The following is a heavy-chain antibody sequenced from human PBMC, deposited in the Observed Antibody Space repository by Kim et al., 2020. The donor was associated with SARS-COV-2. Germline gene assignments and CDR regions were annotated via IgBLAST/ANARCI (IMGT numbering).Heavy chain of an antibody. D-gene: IGHD2-21*02. CDR3: ARCECGGDCYHLYYYYGMDV. J-gene: IGHJ6*02. CDR1: GYSFTSYW. Sequence: GESLKISCKGSGYSFTSYWIGWVRQMPGKGLEWMGIIYPGDSDTRYSPSFQGQVTISADKSISTAYLQWSSLKASDTAMYYRARCECGGDCYHLYYYYGMDVWGQGSTVTVSS. CDR2: IYPGDSDT. V-gene: IGHV5-51*01.